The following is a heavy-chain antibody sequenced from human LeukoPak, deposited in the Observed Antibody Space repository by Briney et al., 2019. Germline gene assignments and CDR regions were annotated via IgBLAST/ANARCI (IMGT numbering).Heavy chain of an antibody. CDR1: GGSISSSSYY. Sequence: SETLSLTCTVSGGSISSSSYYWDWIRQPPGKGLEWIGSIYYSGNTYYNASLKSQVSISIDTSKNQFSLRLTSVTAADTAVYYCARQTGSGLFILPGGQGTLVTVSS. V-gene: IGHV4-39*01. D-gene: IGHD3/OR15-3a*01. J-gene: IGHJ4*02. CDR2: IYYSGNT. CDR3: ARQTGSGLFILP.